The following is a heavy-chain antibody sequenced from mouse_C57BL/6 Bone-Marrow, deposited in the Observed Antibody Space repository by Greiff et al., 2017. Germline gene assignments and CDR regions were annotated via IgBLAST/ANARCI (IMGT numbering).Heavy chain of an antibody. J-gene: IGHJ3*01. CDR3: VKEDGSSSWFAY. V-gene: IGHV10-1*01. D-gene: IGHD1-1*01. Sequence: EVKLVESGGGLVQPKGSLKLSCAASGFSFNTYAMNWVRQAPGKGLEWVARIRSKSNNYATYYADSVKDRFTISRDDSESMLYLQMNNLKTEDTAMYYCVKEDGSSSWFAYWGQGTLVTVSA. CDR1: GFSFNTYA. CDR2: IRSKSNNYAT.